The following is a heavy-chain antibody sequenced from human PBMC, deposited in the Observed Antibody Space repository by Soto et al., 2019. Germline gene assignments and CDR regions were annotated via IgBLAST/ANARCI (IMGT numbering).Heavy chain of an antibody. CDR2: ISYDGSNK. Sequence: QVQLVESGGGVVQPGRSLRLSCAASGFTFSSYGMHWVRQAPGKGLGWVAVISYDGSNKYYADSVKGRFTISRDNSKNTLYLQMSSLRAEDTAVYYCAKDSEFVWGSYRQEEDYFDYWGQGTLVTVSS. D-gene: IGHD3-16*02. CDR1: GFTFSSYG. J-gene: IGHJ4*02. V-gene: IGHV3-30*18. CDR3: AKDSEFVWGSYRQEEDYFDY.